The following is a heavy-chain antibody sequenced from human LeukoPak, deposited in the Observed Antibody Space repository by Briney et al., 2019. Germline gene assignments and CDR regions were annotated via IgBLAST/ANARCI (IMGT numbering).Heavy chain of an antibody. CDR2: ISVYNGNT. CDR3: ARDRIAGSGSYYDCFDY. J-gene: IGHJ4*02. D-gene: IGHD3-10*01. V-gene: IGHV1-18*01. CDR1: GYTFTSYG. Sequence: GASVKVSCKASGYTFTSYGMNWVRQAPGQGPEWMGWISVYNGNTKYAQKLQGRVTMTTDTSTSTAYMELRSLRSDDTAVYYCARDRIAGSGSYYDCFDYWGQGTPVTVSS.